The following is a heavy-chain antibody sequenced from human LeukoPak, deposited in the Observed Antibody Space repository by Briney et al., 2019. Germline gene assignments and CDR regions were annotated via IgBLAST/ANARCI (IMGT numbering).Heavy chain of an antibody. D-gene: IGHD2-15*01. J-gene: IGHJ6*02. CDR2: ISGSGGST. CDR1: GFTFSSYA. CDR3: ALFQYCSGGSCSWDYYYGMDV. V-gene: IGHV3-23*01. Sequence: PGGSLRLSCAASGFTFSSYAMSWVRQAPGKGLEWVSAISGSGGSTYYADSVKGRFTISRDNSKNTLYLQMNSLRAEGTAVCYCALFQYCSGGSCSWDYYYGMDVWGQGTTVTVSS.